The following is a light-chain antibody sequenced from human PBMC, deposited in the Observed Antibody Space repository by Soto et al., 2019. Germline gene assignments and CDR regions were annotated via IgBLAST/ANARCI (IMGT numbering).Light chain of an antibody. V-gene: IGLV2-14*01. CDR1: SSDVGGYNY. CDR2: DVS. CDR3: SSYTSSIL. J-gene: IGLJ2*01. Sequence: QSALTQPASVSGSPGQSITISCTGTSSDVGGYNYVSWYQQHPGKAPKLMIYDVSNRPSGVSNRFSGSKSGNTASLTISGLQADDEADYYCSSYTSSILFGGGTQLTVL.